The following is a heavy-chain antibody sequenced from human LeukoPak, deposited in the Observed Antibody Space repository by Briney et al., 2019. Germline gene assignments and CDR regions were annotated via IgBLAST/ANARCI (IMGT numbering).Heavy chain of an antibody. V-gene: IGHV3-21*01. CDR1: GFTFSSYS. CDR3: ARGGSSWYYFDY. J-gene: IGHJ4*02. CDR2: ISSSSSYI. Sequence: GGSLRLSCAASGFTFSSYSMNWVRQAPGKGLEWVSFISSSSSYIYYADSVKGRFTISRDNARNSLFLQMNSLRAEDTAVYYCARGGSSWYYFDYWGQGTLVTVSS. D-gene: IGHD6-13*01.